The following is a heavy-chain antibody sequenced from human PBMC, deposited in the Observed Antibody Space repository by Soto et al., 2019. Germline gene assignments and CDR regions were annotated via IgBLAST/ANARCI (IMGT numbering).Heavy chain of an antibody. CDR3: ARGGVDCSGSHCPYSWFDP. CDR1: GYTFTNYG. V-gene: IGHV1-18*01. J-gene: IGHJ5*02. D-gene: IGHD2-15*01. CDR2: ISAYNGDT. Sequence: QVQLVQSGAEVRKPGASLIVSCKASGYTFTNYGITWVRQAPGQGLEWMGWISAYNGDTSYPQKLQGRGTMTTDTSTRTPYMELRSLRPDDTAVYYCARGGVDCSGSHCPYSWFDPWGQGPLVTVSS.